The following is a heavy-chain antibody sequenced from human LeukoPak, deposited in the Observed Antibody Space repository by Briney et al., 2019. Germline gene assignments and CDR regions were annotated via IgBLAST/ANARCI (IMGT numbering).Heavy chain of an antibody. D-gene: IGHD3-10*01. Sequence: PSETLSLTCTVSGGSISSYYWSWIRQPPGKGLEWIGYMFYSGSTNYNPSLKSRVTISVDTSKNQFSLKLSSVTAADTAVYYCATSGWDFDYWGQGTLVTVSS. J-gene: IGHJ4*02. CDR3: ATSGWDFDY. CDR2: MFYSGST. V-gene: IGHV4-59*12. CDR1: GGSISSYY.